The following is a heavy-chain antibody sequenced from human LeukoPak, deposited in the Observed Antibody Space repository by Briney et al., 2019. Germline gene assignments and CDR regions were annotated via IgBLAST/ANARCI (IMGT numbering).Heavy chain of an antibody. CDR3: TREDYGDYVRRRWFDP. CDR2: IRSKAYGGTT. Sequence: GGSLRLPCTASGFTFGDYAMSWFRQAPGKGLEWVGFIRSKAYGGTTEYAASVKGKFTISRDDSKSIAYLQMNSLKTEDTAVYYCTREDYGDYVRRRWFDPWGQGTLVTVSS. V-gene: IGHV3-49*03. J-gene: IGHJ5*02. CDR1: GFTFGDYA. D-gene: IGHD4-17*01.